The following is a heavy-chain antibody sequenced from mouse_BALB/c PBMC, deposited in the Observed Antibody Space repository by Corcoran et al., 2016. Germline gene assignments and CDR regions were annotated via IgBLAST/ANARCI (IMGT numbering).Heavy chain of an antibody. J-gene: IGHJ1*01. D-gene: IGHD1-1*01. CDR1: GYTFTDYN. V-gene: IGHV1S29*02. CDR3: AREGGYYGSSFYFDV. Sequence: EVQLQQSGPELVKPGASVKISCKASGYTFTDYNMHWVKQSHGKSLEWIGYIYPYNGGTGYNQKFKSKATLTVDNSSSTAYMELRSLTSEDSAVYYCAREGGYYGSSFYFDVWGAGTTVTVSS. CDR2: IYPYNGGT.